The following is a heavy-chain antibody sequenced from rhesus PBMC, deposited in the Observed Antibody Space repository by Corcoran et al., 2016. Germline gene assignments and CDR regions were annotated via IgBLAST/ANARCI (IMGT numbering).Heavy chain of an antibody. CDR1: GGSISDSYR. CDR2: IYDSSTNT. V-gene: IGHV4S10*01. Sequence: QVQLQESGPGVVKPSETLSLTCAVSGGSISDSYRWSWIRQPPGKGLEWIGYIYDSSTNTNYNPSLKTRVTISTDTSKNLFSLKLSSVTAADTAVYYCARDIWAPVVFTARGVGLYFDYWGQGDLVTVSS. J-gene: IGHJ4*01. CDR3: ARDIWAPVVFTARGVGLYFDY. D-gene: IGHD2-27*01.